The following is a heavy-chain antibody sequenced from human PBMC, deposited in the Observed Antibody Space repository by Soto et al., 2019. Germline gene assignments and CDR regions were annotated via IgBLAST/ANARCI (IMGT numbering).Heavy chain of an antibody. CDR1: GYTFTSYD. CDR2: MNPNSGNT. CDR3: ATALGLVVTRIFNY. D-gene: IGHD2-21*02. Sequence: QVQLAQSGAEVKKPGASVKVSCKASGYTFTSYDINWVRQATGQRLEWMGWMNPNSGNTGYAQKFQGRVTMTRNTSKSTAYMQLSSLRSEDTAVYYCATALGLVVTRIFNYWGQGTLVTVSP. V-gene: IGHV1-8*01. J-gene: IGHJ4*02.